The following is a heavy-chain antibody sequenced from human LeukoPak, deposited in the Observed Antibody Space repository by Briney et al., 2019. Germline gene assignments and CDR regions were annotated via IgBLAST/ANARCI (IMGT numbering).Heavy chain of an antibody. CDR2: SDPENGKM. J-gene: IGHJ4*02. V-gene: IGHV1-24*01. D-gene: IGHD2-8*02. CDR3: ITEGFCNGGVCCRGGTFDH. CDR1: GYTLTKLP. Sequence: ASVKVSCEVSGYTLTKLPMHWVRQTPVKGLEWMGTSDPENGKMISAQKFEDRMTMTDDTSTNTAYMELFSLTADDTAVYYCITEGFCNGGVCCRGGTFDHWGQGTLVTVSS.